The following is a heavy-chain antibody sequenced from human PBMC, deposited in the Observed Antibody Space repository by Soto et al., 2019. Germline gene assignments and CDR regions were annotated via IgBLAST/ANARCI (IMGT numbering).Heavy chain of an antibody. CDR1: GYTFTSYG. J-gene: IGHJ4*02. Sequence: QVQLVQSGAEVKKPGASVKVSCKASGYTFTSYGISWVRQPPGQGLEWMGWISAYNGNTNYAQKLQGRVTMTTDTSTSTANMELRSLRSDDTAVYYCARVTGYDLGVPFRFDYWGQGTLVTVSS. CDR2: ISAYNGNT. V-gene: IGHV1-18*01. D-gene: IGHD3-3*01. CDR3: ARVTGYDLGVPFRFDY.